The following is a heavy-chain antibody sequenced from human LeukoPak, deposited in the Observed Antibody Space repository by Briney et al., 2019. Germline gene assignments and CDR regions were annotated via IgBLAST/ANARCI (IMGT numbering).Heavy chain of an antibody. CDR3: ARGLVPGFLDY. J-gene: IGHJ4*02. V-gene: IGHV3-74*01. CDR2: INSDESIT. Sequence: AGSLRLSCAASGFTFSSSWMYWVRQAPGKGLVWVSRINSDESITTYADSVKGRFTISRDNAKNTLYLQMNSLRAEDTAVYYCARGLVPGFLDYWGQGTPVTLSS. CDR1: GFTFSSSW. D-gene: IGHD4-11*01.